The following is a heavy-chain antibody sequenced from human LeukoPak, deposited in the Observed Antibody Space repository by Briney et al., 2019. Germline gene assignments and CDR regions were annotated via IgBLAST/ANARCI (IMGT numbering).Heavy chain of an antibody. V-gene: IGHV4-59*01. Sequence: SETLSLTCTVSGGSISSYYWSWIRQPPVKGLEWIGYIYYSGSTNYNPSLKSRVTISLDTSKNQFSLNLSSVTAADTAAYYCARKSFHTSSYDYWGQGTLVTVSS. D-gene: IGHD2-2*01. CDR1: GGSISSYY. CDR2: IYYSGST. J-gene: IGHJ4*02. CDR3: ARKSFHTSSYDY.